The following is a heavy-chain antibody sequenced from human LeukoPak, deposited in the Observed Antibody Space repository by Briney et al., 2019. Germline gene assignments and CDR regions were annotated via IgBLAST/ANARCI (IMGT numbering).Heavy chain of an antibody. CDR2: ISYDGSNK. D-gene: IGHD2-15*01. CDR1: GFTFSSYA. J-gene: IGHJ4*02. V-gene: IGHV3-30-3*01. Sequence: GGSLRLSCAASGFTFSSYAMHWVRQAPGKGLEWVAVISYDGSNKYYADSVKGRFTISRDNSKNTPYLQMNSLRAEDTAVYYCARDHAPDCSGGSCYYGYFDYWGQGTLVTVSS. CDR3: ARDHAPDCSGGSCYYGYFDY.